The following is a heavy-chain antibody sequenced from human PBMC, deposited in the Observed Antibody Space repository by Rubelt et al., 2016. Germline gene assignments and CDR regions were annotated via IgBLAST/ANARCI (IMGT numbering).Heavy chain of an antibody. CDR3: ARGYLSNSFDY. Sequence: EVQLVESGGGLIQPGGSLRLSCAASGFTVSSSHVTWVRQAPGKGLEWVSLIYTADRITYADSVKGRFTISRDNAKNSLYLQMDGRRAEDTAVYYCARGYLSNSFDYWGQGTLVTVSA. J-gene: IGHJ4*02. CDR2: IYTADRI. V-gene: IGHV3-53*01. CDR1: GFTVSSSH. D-gene: IGHD4-11*01.